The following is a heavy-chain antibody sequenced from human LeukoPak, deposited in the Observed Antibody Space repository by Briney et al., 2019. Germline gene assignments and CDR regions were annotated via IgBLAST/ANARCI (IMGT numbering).Heavy chain of an antibody. CDR2: INHSGST. CDR1: GGSFSGYY. Sequence: SETLSLTCAVYGGSFSGYYWSWIRQPPGKGLEWIGEINHSGSTNYNPSLKSRVTISVDTSKNQFSLKLSSVTAADTAVYYCARGRGMDIWGQGTTVTVSS. V-gene: IGHV4-34*01. CDR3: ARGRGMDI. J-gene: IGHJ6*02.